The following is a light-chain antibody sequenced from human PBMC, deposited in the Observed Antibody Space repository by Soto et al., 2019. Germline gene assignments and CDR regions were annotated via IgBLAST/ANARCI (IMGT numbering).Light chain of an antibody. CDR2: EVT. CDR1: SSDVGGDNY. Sequence: QSVLTQPPSASGSPGQSVTISCTGTSSDVGGDNYVSWYQHHPGKAPKLMIYEVTKRPSGVPDRFSGSKSGNTASLTVSALQAEDEADYYCSSYGGNNIYVFGTGTKLTVL. CDR3: SSYGGNNIYV. V-gene: IGLV2-8*01. J-gene: IGLJ1*01.